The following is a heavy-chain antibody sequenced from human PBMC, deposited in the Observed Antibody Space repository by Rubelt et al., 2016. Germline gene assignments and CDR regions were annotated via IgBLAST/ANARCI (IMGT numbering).Heavy chain of an antibody. Sequence: QVQLVQSGAEVKRPGASVKVSCKASGYPFATYAMHWVPQAPGQSLEWLGWIDAGTRCTKFSINLQGRVTFTRDTAASRAYMELSSLRSEDSAVYYCARFALPAVTTAYYYYALDVWGQGTTVTVSS. CDR2: IDAGTRCT. CDR1: GYPFATYA. J-gene: IGHJ6*01. V-gene: IGHV1-3*01. D-gene: IGHD4-17*01. CDR3: ARFALPAVTTAYYYYALDV.